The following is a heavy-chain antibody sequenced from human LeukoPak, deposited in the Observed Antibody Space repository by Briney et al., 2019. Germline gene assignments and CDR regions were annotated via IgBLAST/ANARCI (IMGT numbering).Heavy chain of an antibody. CDR1: GFTFSNFW. Sequence: GESLRLSCTASGFTFSNFWMSWVRQGPGKGLEWVATIKGDGSVKNYVDSVKGRFTISRDNAKNSVFLQMDSLRAEDTALYYCARRGLHDYWGQGTLVTVSS. V-gene: IGHV3-7*03. J-gene: IGHJ4*02. CDR2: IKGDGSVK. D-gene: IGHD5/OR15-5a*01. CDR3: ARRGLHDY.